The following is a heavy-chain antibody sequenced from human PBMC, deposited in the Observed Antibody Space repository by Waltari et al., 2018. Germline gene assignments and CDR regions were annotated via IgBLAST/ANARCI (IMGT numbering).Heavy chain of an antibody. CDR2: IIPSLGVA. CDR1: GGTFSSYT. CDR3: AARAAAAEHEEGGSIDY. J-gene: IGHJ4*02. V-gene: IGHV1-69*02. Sequence: QVQLVQSGAEVKKPGSSVKVSCKASGGTFSSYTISWVRQAPGQGLEWMGRIIPSLGVATYGRKFQGRVTMTADKSTSTAYMELSSLRSEDTAVYYGAARAAAAEHEEGGSIDYWGQGTLVTVSS. D-gene: IGHD6-13*01.